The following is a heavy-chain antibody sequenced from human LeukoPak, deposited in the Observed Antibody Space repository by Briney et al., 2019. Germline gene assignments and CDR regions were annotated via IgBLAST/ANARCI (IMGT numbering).Heavy chain of an antibody. CDR3: ARALWFGEFYYGMDV. Sequence: SETLSLTCTVSGGSISRYYWSWIRQPPGKGLEWIGYIYYSGSTNYNPSLKSRVTISVDTSKNQFSLKLSSVTAADTAVYYCARALWFGEFYYGMDVWGQGTTVTVSS. D-gene: IGHD3-10*01. CDR2: IYYSGST. CDR1: GGSISRYY. V-gene: IGHV4-59*01. J-gene: IGHJ6*02.